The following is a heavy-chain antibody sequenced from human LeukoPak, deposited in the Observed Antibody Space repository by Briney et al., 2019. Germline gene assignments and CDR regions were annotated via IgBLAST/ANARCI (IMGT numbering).Heavy chain of an antibody. CDR2: ISSSSSYI. CDR3: ARGPREYDFWSGYYSISFDY. CDR1: GFTFSSYS. D-gene: IGHD3-3*01. V-gene: IGHV3-21*01. J-gene: IGHJ4*02. Sequence: GGSLRLSCAASGFTFSSYSMNWVRQAPGKGLEWVSSISSSSSYIYYADSVKGRFTISRDNAKNSLYLQMNSLRAEDTAVYYCARGPREYDFWSGYYSISFDYWGQGTLVTVSS.